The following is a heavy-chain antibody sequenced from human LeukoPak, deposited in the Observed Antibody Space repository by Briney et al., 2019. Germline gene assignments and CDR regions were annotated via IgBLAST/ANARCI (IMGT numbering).Heavy chain of an antibody. J-gene: IGHJ4*02. CDR3: ARSARLSSSFSSLDY. CDR1: GDSVSSNSAA. CDR2: TYDRSKWYN. Sequence: PSQTLSLTCAISGDSVSSNSAAWNWIRQSPSRGLEWLGRTYDRSKWYNDYAVSVKSRITINPDTSKNQFSLQLNSVTPEDTVVYYCARSARLSSSFSSLDYWGQGTLVTVSS. V-gene: IGHV6-1*01. D-gene: IGHD6-13*01.